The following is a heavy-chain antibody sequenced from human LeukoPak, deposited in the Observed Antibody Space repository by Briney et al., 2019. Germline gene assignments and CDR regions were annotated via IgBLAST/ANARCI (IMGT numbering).Heavy chain of an antibody. CDR3: ASYNLAGSSINY. J-gene: IGHJ4*02. CDR2: DSLPN. D-gene: IGHD3-10*01. CDR1: GDTLTGYY. Sequence: PSETLSLTCTVSGDTLTGYYLNCVRQTPGKGLEWIGIDSLPNNFSPSLKSRVTISMDTSRSQFFLILSSVTAADTAVNYCASYNLAGSSINYGSQGTLVTVSS. V-gene: IGHV4-59*01.